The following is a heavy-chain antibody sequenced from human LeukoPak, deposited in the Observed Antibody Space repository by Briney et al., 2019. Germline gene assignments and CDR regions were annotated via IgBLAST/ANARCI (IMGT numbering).Heavy chain of an antibody. CDR3: ARDGRGYNWNPSGYYYYMDV. Sequence: SSETLSLTCAVYGGSFSGYYWSWIRQPPGKGLEWIGEINHSGSTNYNPSLKSRVTISVDTSKNQFSLKLSSVTAADTAVYYCARDGRGYNWNPSGYYYYMDVWGKGTTVTVSS. D-gene: IGHD1-20*01. J-gene: IGHJ6*03. V-gene: IGHV4-34*01. CDR2: INHSGST. CDR1: GGSFSGYY.